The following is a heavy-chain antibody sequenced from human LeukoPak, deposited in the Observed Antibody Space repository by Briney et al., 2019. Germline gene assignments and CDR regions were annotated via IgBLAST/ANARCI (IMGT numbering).Heavy chain of an antibody. CDR1: GGSLSGSY. D-gene: IGHD3-3*01. J-gene: IGHJ4*02. Sequence: SETLSLTCAGYGGSLSGSYWCWILQPPGNGLDWIVESNHSRSANYNPSLKSRVTLSIDKSKNQFSLKLNAVTAADTAVYYCARARRDSGYYKVDYWGQGTLVTVSS. CDR3: ARARRDSGYYKVDY. V-gene: IGHV4-34*01. CDR2: SNHSRSA.